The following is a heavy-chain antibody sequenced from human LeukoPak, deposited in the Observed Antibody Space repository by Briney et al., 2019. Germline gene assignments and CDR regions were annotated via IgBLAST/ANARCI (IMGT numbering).Heavy chain of an antibody. CDR3: DRERVAMIGVDAFDS. CDR2: INHSGST. Sequence: SEALSLTCAVYGGSFSGYYWSWIRQPPGKGLEWIGEINHSGSTNYNPSLKSRVTISVDTSKNQFSLKLRSVTAAAPAVYYCDRERVAMIGVDAFDSWGQGTMVTVSS. CDR1: GGSFSGYY. V-gene: IGHV4-34*01. J-gene: IGHJ3*02. D-gene: IGHD3-22*01.